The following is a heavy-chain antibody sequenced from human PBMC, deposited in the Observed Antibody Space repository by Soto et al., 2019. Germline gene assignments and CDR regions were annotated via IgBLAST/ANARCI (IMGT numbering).Heavy chain of an antibody. CDR1: GGSISSGGYY. CDR2: IYYSGST. Sequence: TLSLTGTVSGGSISSGGYYWSWILQHPGKGLEWIGYIYYSGSTYYNPSLKSRVTISVDTSKNQFSLKLSSVTAADTAVYYCARDRVGATLYYYGMDVWGQGTTVTVSS. CDR3: ARDRVGATLYYYGMDV. J-gene: IGHJ6*02. V-gene: IGHV4-31*03. D-gene: IGHD1-26*01.